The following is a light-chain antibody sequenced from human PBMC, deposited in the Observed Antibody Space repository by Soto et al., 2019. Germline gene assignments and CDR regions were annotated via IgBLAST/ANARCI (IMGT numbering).Light chain of an antibody. CDR2: AAS. V-gene: IGKV1-39*01. CDR3: QQSYSTLALT. Sequence: DTQVTQSPSSLSASVGDRVTITCRASQSISSYLNWYQQKPGKAPKLLIYAASSLQSGVPSRFSGSGSGTDFTLTISSLQPEDFATYYCQQSYSTLALTFGGGTKVDIK. J-gene: IGKJ4*01. CDR1: QSISSY.